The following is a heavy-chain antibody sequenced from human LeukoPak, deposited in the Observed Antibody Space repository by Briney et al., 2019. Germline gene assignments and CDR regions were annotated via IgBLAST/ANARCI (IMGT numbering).Heavy chain of an antibody. D-gene: IGHD6-13*01. CDR2: INPNSGGT. J-gene: IGHJ6*03. CDR1: GGTFSSYA. V-gene: IGHV1-2*02. Sequence: ASVKVSCKASGGTFSSYAISWVRQAPGQGLEWMGWINPNSGGTNYAQKFQGRVTMTRDTSISTAYMELSRLRSDDTAVYYCARSGGIAAAGSYYYYYMDVWGKGTTVTVSS. CDR3: ARSGGIAAAGSYYYYYMDV.